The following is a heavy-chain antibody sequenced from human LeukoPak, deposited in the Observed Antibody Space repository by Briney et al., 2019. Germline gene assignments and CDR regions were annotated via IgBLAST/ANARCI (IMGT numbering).Heavy chain of an antibody. CDR3: ARDGRYCSGGSCYSGEAYYYYYGMDV. CDR2: ISSSSSYI. J-gene: IGHJ6*02. V-gene: IGHV3-21*01. Sequence: PGGSLRLSCTVSGFTIGDYAMNWVRQAPGKGLEWVSSISSSSSYIYYADSVKGRFTISRDNAKNSLYLQMNSLRAEDTAVYYCARDGRYCSGGSCYSGEAYYYYYGMDVWGQGTTVTVSS. D-gene: IGHD2-15*01. CDR1: GFTIGDYA.